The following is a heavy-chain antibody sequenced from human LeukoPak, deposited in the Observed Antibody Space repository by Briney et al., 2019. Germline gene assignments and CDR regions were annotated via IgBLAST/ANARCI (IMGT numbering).Heavy chain of an antibody. CDR2: IYTSGST. CDR3: ARAWFGELYHS. D-gene: IGHD3-10*01. J-gene: IGHJ4*02. V-gene: IGHV4-61*02. Sequence: PSETLSLTCTVSGGSISSGSYYWSWIRQPAGKGLEWIGRIYTSGSTNYNPSLKSRVTISVETSKNQFSLKLSSVTAADTAVYYCARAWFGELYHSWGQGTLVTVSS. CDR1: GGSISSGSYY.